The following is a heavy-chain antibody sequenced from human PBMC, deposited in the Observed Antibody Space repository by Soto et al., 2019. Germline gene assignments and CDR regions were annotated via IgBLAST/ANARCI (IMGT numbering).Heavy chain of an antibody. J-gene: IGHJ5*02. D-gene: IGHD6-19*01. CDR1: GSTFSSYA. CDR3: AKDPVAVAGRGSNWFDP. Sequence: EVQLLESGGGLVQPGGSLRLSCAASGSTFSSYAMSWVRQAPGKGLEWVSAISGSGGSTYYADSVKGRFTISRDNSKNTLYLQMNSLRAEDTAVYYCAKDPVAVAGRGSNWFDPWGQGTLVTVSS. V-gene: IGHV3-23*01. CDR2: ISGSGGST.